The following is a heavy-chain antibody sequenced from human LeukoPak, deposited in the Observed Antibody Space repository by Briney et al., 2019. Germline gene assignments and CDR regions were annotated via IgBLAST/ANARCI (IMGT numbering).Heavy chain of an antibody. CDR2: FDPEDGET. D-gene: IGHD2-2*01. CDR3: ARDTPPDIVVVPAVRPMDV. CDR1: GYTLTELS. Sequence: GASVKVSCKVSGYTLTELSMHWVRQAPGKGLEWMGGFDPEDGETIYAQKFQGRVTITADESTSTAYMELSSLRSEDTAVYYCARDTPPDIVVVPAVRPMDVWGQGTTVTVSS. J-gene: IGHJ6*02. V-gene: IGHV1-24*01.